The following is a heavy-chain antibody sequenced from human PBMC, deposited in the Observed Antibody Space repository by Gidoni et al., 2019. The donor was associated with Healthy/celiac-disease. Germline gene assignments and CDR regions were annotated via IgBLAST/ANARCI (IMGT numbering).Heavy chain of an antibody. J-gene: IGHJ4*02. Sequence: EVQLLESGGGLVQPGGSLRLSCAASGFTFSSYAMSGVRQAPGKGLEWVSAISGSGGSTYYADSVKGRFTISRDNSKNTLYLQMNSLRAEDTAVYYCAKDRWAFCSGGSCSFDYWGQGTLVTVSS. D-gene: IGHD2-15*01. CDR3: AKDRWAFCSGGSCSFDY. CDR1: GFTFSSYA. V-gene: IGHV3-23*01. CDR2: ISGSGGST.